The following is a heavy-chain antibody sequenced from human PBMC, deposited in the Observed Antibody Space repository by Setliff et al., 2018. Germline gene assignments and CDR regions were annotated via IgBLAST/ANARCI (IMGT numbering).Heavy chain of an antibody. CDR2: MNPNNGNT. J-gene: IGHJ6*02. CDR1: GYTFINYE. Sequence: GASVKVSCKASGYTFINYEINWVRQATGQGLEWMGGMNPNNGNTGCAQKFQGRVTMTRNTSISTAYMELSSLRSEDTAVYYCARTRGLDVWGQGTTVTVSS. V-gene: IGHV1-8*02. CDR3: ARTRGLDV.